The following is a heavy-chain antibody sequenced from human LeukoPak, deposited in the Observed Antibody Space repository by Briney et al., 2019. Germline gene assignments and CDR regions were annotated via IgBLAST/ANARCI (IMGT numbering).Heavy chain of an antibody. D-gene: IGHD5-18*01. CDR1: GFTFSSYS. CDR3: ARDSSVSGYSYGPNFDY. J-gene: IGHJ4*02. V-gene: IGHV3-21*01. CDR2: ISSSSSYI. Sequence: GGSLRLSCAASGFTFSSYSMNWVRQAPGKGLEWVSSISSSSSYIYYADSVKGRFTISRGNAKNSLYLQMNSLRAEDTAVYYCARDSSVSGYSYGPNFDYWGQGTLVTVSS.